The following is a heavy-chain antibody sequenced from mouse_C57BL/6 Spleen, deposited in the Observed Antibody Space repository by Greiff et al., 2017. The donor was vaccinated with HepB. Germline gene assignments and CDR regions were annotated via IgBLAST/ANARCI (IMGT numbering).Heavy chain of an antibody. V-gene: IGHV1-9*01. D-gene: IGHD2-3*01. CDR3: ARGYDCYDGYYVGYAMDY. CDR1: GYTFTGYW. J-gene: IGHJ4*01. CDR2: ILPGSGST. Sequence: QVQLQQSGAELMKPGASVKLSCKATGYTFTGYWIEWVKQRPGHGLEWIGEILPGSGSTNYNEKFKGKATFTADTSSNTAYMQLSSLTTEDSAIYYCARGYDCYDGYYVGYAMDYWGQGTSVTVSS.